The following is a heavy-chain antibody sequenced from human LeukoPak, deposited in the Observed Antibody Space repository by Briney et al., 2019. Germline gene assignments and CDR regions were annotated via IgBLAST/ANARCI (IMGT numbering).Heavy chain of an antibody. D-gene: IGHD3-22*01. CDR3: SREPGGGYHPFDY. J-gene: IGHJ4*02. CDR1: GGSISSSSCY. CDR2: IYYSGST. V-gene: IGHV4-39*07. Sequence: SETLSLTCTVSGGSISSSSCYWGWIRQPPGKGLEWIGSIYYSGSTYYNPSLKSRVTISVDTSKNQFSLKLSSVTAADTAVYYCSREPGGGYHPFDYWGQGTLVTVSS.